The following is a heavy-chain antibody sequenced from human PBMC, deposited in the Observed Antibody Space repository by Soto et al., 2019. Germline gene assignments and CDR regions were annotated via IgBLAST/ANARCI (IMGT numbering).Heavy chain of an antibody. CDR1: GDGVSSNSAA. D-gene: IGHD2-15*01. V-gene: IGHV6-1*01. CDR2: TYYRSKWYN. J-gene: IGHJ5*02. CDR3: ARGGSSGRREGLDP. Sequence: SQTLSLTCDISGDGVSSNSAAWNWIRQSPSRGLGWLGRTYYRSKWYNDYAVSVRGRITINPDTSKNQFSLQLKSVTPDDTAVYYCARGGSSGRREGLDPWGQGTQVTVSS.